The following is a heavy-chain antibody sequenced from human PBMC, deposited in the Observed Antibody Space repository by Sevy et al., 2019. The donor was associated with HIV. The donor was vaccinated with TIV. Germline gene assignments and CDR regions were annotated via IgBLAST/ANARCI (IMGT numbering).Heavy chain of an antibody. CDR2: IYYTGRT. D-gene: IGHD1-26*01. CDR1: GDSIISNIHY. J-gene: IGHJ4*02. V-gene: IGHV4-39*01. CDR3: ARYRNPSGAPGGFDS. Sequence: SETLSLTCTVSGDSIISNIHYWGWIRQSPGKGLEWIGSIYYTGRTYYSPSLKGRVTVSIDTSKNLFSLNLNSVTAADSALYSFARYRNPSGAPGGFDSLGRGTLVTVSS.